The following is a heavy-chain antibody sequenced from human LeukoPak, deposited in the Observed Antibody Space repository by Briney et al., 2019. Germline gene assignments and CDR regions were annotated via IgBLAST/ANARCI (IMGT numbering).Heavy chain of an antibody. D-gene: IGHD1-26*01. V-gene: IGHV3-21*01. Sequence: GGSLRLSCAASGFTFSSYSMNWVRQAPGKGLEWVSSISSSSYIYYADSVKGRFTISRDNAKNSLYLQMNSLRAEDTAVYYCARSKVSGSSMNWGQGTLVTVSS. J-gene: IGHJ4*02. CDR2: ISSSSYI. CDR3: ARSKVSGSSMN. CDR1: GFTFSSYS.